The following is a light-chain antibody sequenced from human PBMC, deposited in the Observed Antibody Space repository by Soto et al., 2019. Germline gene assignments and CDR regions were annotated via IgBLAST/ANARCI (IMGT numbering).Light chain of an antibody. V-gene: IGLV1-44*01. CDR2: SNN. CDR1: SSNIGSNA. CDR3: SSYTIFTTYV. J-gene: IGLJ1*01. Sequence: QSVLTQPPSASGTPGQRVTISCSGSSSNIGSNAVYWYQQLPGTAPTLLIYSNNQRPSGVPDRFSGSKSGTSASLAISGLQSEDEADYYCSSYTIFTTYVFGTGTKVTVL.